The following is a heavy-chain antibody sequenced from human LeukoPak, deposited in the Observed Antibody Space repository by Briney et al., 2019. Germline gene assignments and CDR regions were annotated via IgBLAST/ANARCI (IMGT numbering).Heavy chain of an antibody. Sequence: SETLSLTGTVSGGSISSYYWSWIRQPPGKGLEWIGSIYHSGSTYYNPSLKSRVTISVDTSKNQFSLKLSSVTAADTAVYYCAREEAAAGTKYFQHWGQGTLVTVSS. V-gene: IGHV4-38-2*02. CDR1: GGSISSYY. CDR3: AREEAAAGTKYFQH. D-gene: IGHD6-13*01. J-gene: IGHJ1*01. CDR2: IYHSGST.